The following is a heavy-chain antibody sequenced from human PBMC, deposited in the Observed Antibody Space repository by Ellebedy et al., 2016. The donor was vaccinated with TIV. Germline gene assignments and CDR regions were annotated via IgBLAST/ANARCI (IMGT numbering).Heavy chain of an antibody. V-gene: IGHV4-59*13. CDR2: IYYSGST. CDR1: GGSISSYY. D-gene: IGHD4-11*01. Sequence: GSLRLSXTVSGGSISSYYWSWIRQPPGKGLEWIGYIYYSGSTNYNPSLKSRVTISVDTSKNQFSLKLSSVTAADTAVYYCARFRLHFDYWGQGTLVTVSS. J-gene: IGHJ4*02. CDR3: ARFRLHFDY.